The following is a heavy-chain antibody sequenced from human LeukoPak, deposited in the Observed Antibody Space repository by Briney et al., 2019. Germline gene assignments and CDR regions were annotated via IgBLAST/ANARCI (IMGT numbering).Heavy chain of an antibody. CDR2: IIPIFGTA. J-gene: IGHJ4*02. CDR1: GGTFSSYA. V-gene: IGHV1-69*05. CDR3: AVQVDTVTYYFDY. D-gene: IGHD5-18*01. Sequence: GASVKVSCKASGGTFSSYAISWVRQAPGQGLEWMGRIIPIFGTANYAQKFQGRVTITTGESTSTAYMELSSLRSEDTAVYYCAVQVDTVTYYFDYWGQGTLVTVSS.